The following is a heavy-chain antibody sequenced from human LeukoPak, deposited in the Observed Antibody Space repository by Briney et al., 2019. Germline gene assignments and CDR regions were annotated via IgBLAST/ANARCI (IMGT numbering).Heavy chain of an antibody. J-gene: IGHJ6*02. Sequence: ASVKVFCTASGYTFTSYGISWVRQAPGQGLEWMGWISAYNGNTNYAQKLQGRVTMTTDTSTSTAYMELRSLRSDDTAVYYCARRLMVYARVYGMDVWGQGTTVTVSS. CDR3: ARRLMVYARVYGMDV. V-gene: IGHV1-18*01. CDR2: ISAYNGNT. D-gene: IGHD2-8*01. CDR1: GYTFTSYG.